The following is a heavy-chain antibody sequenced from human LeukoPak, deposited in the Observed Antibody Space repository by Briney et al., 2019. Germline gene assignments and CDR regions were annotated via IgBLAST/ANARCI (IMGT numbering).Heavy chain of an antibody. J-gene: IGHJ5*02. Sequence: SETLSLTCTVSGGSISSYYWSWIRQPPGKGLEWVGYIYYSGSTKYNPSLKSRVTISLDTSKNQFFYKLISVTAADTAVSYCARRAYASGSYPFYTWGQGTLVTVSS. D-gene: IGHD3-10*01. CDR1: GGSISSYY. V-gene: IGHV4-59*08. CDR2: IYYSGST. CDR3: ARRAYASGSYPFYT.